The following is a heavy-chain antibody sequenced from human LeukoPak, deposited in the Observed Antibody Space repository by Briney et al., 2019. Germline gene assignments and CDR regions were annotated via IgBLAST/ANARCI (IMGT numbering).Heavy chain of an antibody. CDR3: ARGSFDGYNGVDY. D-gene: IGHD5-24*01. V-gene: IGHV1-69*06. Sequence: PRASVKVSCKASGGTFSSYAISWVRQAPGQGLEWMGGIIPIFGTANYAQKFQGRVTITADKSTSTAYMELSSLRSEDTAVYYCARGSFDGYNGVDYWGQGTLVTVSS. CDR2: IIPIFGTA. CDR1: GGTFSSYA. J-gene: IGHJ4*02.